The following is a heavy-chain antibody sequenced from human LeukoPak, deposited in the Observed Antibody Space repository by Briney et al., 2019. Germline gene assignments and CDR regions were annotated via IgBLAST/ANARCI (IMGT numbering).Heavy chain of an antibody. Sequence: WMGKIEPSDSYTNYSPSFQGHVTISDDKSISTAYLQWSSLKASDTAMYYCARHPSDYCRGGSSYPTQNVMDVWGQGTAVTVSS. CDR3: ARHPSDYCRGGSSYPTQNVMDV. CDR2: IEPSDSYT. D-gene: IGHD2-15*01. V-gene: IGHV5-10-1*01. J-gene: IGHJ6*02.